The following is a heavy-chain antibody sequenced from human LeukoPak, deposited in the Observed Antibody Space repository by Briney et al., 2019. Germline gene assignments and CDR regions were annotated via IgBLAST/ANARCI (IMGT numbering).Heavy chain of an antibody. Sequence: GGSLRLSCAASGFSFSSYAMSWVRQAPGKGLEWVSGISGSGGSTYYADSVKGRFTISRDNSKNTLYVQMDSLRAEDTAVYYCAKARGFCSGGSCYNPFDPWGQGTLVTVSS. V-gene: IGHV3-23*01. CDR2: ISGSGGST. D-gene: IGHD2-15*01. CDR1: GFSFSSYA. CDR3: AKARGFCSGGSCYNPFDP. J-gene: IGHJ5*02.